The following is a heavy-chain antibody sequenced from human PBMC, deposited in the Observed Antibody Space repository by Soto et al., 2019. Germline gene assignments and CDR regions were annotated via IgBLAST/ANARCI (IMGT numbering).Heavy chain of an antibody. CDR2: LSGSGGST. V-gene: IGHV3-23*01. Sequence: GGSLRLSCAASGFTFSSYAMSWVRQAPGKGLEWVSALSGSGGSTYYADSVKGRFTISRDNSKNTLYLQMNSLRAGDTAVYPCAKDPHRDGYKYFDHWGQGTLVTVSS. J-gene: IGHJ4*02. D-gene: IGHD1-1*01. CDR1: GFTFSSYA. CDR3: AKDPHRDGYKYFDH.